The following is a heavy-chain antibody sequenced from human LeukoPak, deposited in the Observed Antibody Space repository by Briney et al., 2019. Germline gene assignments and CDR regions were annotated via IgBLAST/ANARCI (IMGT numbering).Heavy chain of an antibody. CDR3: ARGWDSSGQIPFFY. CDR2: INTNTGNP. V-gene: IGHV7-4-1*02. J-gene: IGHJ4*02. Sequence: GASVKVSCKASGYTFTSYAMNWVRQAPGQGLEWMGWINTNTGNPTYAQGFTGRFVFSLDTSVSTAYLQISSLKAEDTAVYYCARGWDSSGQIPFFYWGQGTLVTVSS. CDR1: GYTFTSYA. D-gene: IGHD3-22*01.